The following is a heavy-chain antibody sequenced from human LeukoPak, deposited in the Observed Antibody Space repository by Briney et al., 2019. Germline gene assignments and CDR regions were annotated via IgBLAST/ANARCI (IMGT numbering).Heavy chain of an antibody. CDR2: IYYSGST. J-gene: IGHJ4*02. D-gene: IGHD3-22*01. CDR1: GGSISSGGYY. V-gene: IGHV4-31*03. CDR3: ARRGYDSSGYYFFDY. Sequence: SQTLSLTCTVSGGSISSGGYYWSWIRQHPGKGLEWIGYIYYSGSTYYNPSLKSRVTISVDTSKNQFSLKLRSVTAADTAVYYCARRGYDSSGYYFFDYWGQGTLVTVSS.